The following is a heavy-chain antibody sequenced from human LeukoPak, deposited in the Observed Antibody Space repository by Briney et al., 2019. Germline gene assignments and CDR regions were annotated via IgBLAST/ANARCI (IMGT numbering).Heavy chain of an antibody. CDR1: GFTFNIYW. CDR3: VREGGSYYGY. J-gene: IGHJ4*02. V-gene: IGHV3-74*01. Sequence: GGSLRLSCAASGFTFNIYWMHWVRQAPGKGLVWVSRINGDGSGTRYADSVEGRFTISRDNAKNTVYLQMNSLRAEDTAVYYCVREGGSYYGYWGQGTLVSVSS. D-gene: IGHD1-26*01. CDR2: INGDGSGT.